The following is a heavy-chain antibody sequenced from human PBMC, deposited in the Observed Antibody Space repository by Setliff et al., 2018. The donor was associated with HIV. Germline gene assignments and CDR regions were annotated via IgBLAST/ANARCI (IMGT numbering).Heavy chain of an antibody. CDR1: GGSINRSNYY. J-gene: IGHJ4*02. CDR3: ARQTWEYYDTLTGYYRSPKNFDS. Sequence: SETLSLTCTVPGGSINRSNYYWGWIRQPPGEGLEWIGTISYTGSTYYDPSLKSRVTISLDTSKNQFFLKLSSVTAPDTAIYYCARQTWEYYDTLTGYYRSPKNFDSWGQGTLVTVSS. CDR2: ISYTGST. D-gene: IGHD3-9*01. V-gene: IGHV4-39*01.